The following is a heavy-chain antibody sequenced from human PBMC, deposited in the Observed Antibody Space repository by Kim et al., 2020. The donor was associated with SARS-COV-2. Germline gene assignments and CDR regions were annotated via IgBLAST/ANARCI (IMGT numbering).Heavy chain of an antibody. Sequence: GGSLRLSCAASGFTFSSYGMHWVRQAPGKGLEWVAVIWYDGSNKYYADSVKGRFTISRDNSKNTLYLQMNSLRAEDTAVYYCARDNSSSEIDYWGQGTLVTVSS. CDR3: ARDNSSSEIDY. CDR1: GFTFSSYG. D-gene: IGHD6-6*01. V-gene: IGHV3-33*01. CDR2: IWYDGSNK. J-gene: IGHJ4*02.